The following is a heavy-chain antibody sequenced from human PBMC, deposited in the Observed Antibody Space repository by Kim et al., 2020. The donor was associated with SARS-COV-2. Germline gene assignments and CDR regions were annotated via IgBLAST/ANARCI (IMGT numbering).Heavy chain of an antibody. V-gene: IGHV3-49*02. D-gene: IGHD3-10*01. CDR3: ATYMAASWTGFDV. Sequence: YAAYVKGRLPISRDDSNSNVYLQVNSVRAEDTDVYYCATYMAASWTGFDVWGQGTMVTVSS. J-gene: IGHJ3*01.